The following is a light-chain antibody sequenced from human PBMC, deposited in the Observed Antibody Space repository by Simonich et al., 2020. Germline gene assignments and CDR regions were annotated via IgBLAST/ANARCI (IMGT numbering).Light chain of an antibody. CDR3: QQYYSTPMYT. V-gene: IGKV4-1*01. CDR2: CAS. J-gene: IGKJ2*01. CDR1: QSVSYSSNNKNY. Sequence: DIVMTQSPDSLAVSLGERATINCKPSQSVSYSSNNKNYLAWYQQKPGQPPKLLIYCASTRESGVPDRFSGSGSGTDFTLTISSLQAEDVAVYYCQQYYSTPMYTFGQGTKLEIK.